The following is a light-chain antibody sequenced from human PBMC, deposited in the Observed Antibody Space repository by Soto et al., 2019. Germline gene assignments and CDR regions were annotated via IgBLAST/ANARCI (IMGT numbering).Light chain of an antibody. CDR1: QSVSSY. CDR2: DAS. V-gene: IGKV3-11*01. CDR3: QQRSNWLYT. Sequence: ESVITQSPATQTLTPGERATLSCRASQSVSSYLAWYQQKPGQAPRLLIYDASNRATGIPARFSGSGSGTDFTLTISSLEPEDFAVYYCQQRSNWLYTFGQGTKVDIK. J-gene: IGKJ2*01.